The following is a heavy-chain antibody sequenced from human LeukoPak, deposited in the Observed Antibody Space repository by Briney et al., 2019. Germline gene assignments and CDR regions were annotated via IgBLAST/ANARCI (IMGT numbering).Heavy chain of an antibody. D-gene: IGHD3-3*01. CDR2: MNPNSGNT. J-gene: IGHJ5*02. Sequence: GASVKVSCKASGYTFTSYDINWVRQATGQGLEWMGWMNPNSGNTGYAQKFQGRVTMTRNTSISTAYMELSSLRSEDTAVYYCARERGDVLRFLEWLKNRKNWFDPWGQGTLVTVSS. V-gene: IGHV1-8*01. CDR1: GYTFTSYD. CDR3: ARERGDVLRFLEWLKNRKNWFDP.